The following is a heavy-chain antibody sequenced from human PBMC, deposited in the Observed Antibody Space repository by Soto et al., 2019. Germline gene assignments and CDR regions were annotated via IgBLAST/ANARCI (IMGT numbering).Heavy chain of an antibody. D-gene: IGHD3-10*01. Sequence: QLQLQESGPGLVKPSETLSLTCTVSGGSITSSDYFWGWTRQSPGKGLEWIGSINYSGTTYYNPSLKSRVTISVATSTNQFSLKVSSVTAADTAVYYCARHLGPTGVNYWGQGTLVTVSS. CDR1: GGSITSSDYF. CDR3: ARHLGPTGVNY. J-gene: IGHJ4*02. CDR2: INYSGTT. V-gene: IGHV4-39*01.